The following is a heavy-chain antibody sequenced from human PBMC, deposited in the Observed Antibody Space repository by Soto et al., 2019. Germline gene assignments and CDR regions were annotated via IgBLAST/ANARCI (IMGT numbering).Heavy chain of an antibody. Sequence: PSETLSLTCTFYGCAISSSSSNWAWNVQPTGSGLEWIASIKYSGTTFYNPSLKSRVTLSLDTSKNQFALKLSSVTAAETAAYYCARHGITGSYYDAFDIWGQGTMVT. CDR2: IKYSGTT. CDR3: ARHGITGSYYDAFDI. CDR1: GCAISSSSSN. J-gene: IGHJ3*02. V-gene: IGHV4-39*01. D-gene: IGHD1-26*01.